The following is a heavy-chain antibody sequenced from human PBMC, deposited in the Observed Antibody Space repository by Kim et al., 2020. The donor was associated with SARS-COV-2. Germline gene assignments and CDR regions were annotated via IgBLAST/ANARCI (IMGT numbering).Heavy chain of an antibody. J-gene: IGHJ4*02. Sequence: GGSLRLSCAASGFTFSSYSMNWVRQAPGKGLEWVSSISSSSSYIYYADSVKGRFTISRDNAKNSLYLQMNSLRAEDTAVYYCARDGVQWLGFDYWGQGTLVTVSS. D-gene: IGHD6-19*01. CDR3: ARDGVQWLGFDY. CDR2: ISSSSSYI. V-gene: IGHV3-21*01. CDR1: GFTFSSYS.